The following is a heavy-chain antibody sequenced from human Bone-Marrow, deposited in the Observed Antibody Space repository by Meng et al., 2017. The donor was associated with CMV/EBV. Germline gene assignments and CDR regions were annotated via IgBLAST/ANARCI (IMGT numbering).Heavy chain of an antibody. J-gene: IGHJ4*02. CDR3: ARDVGKYCSSTSCFELVY. CDR2: ISSSSSYI. D-gene: IGHD2-2*01. Sequence: GGSLRLSCAASGFTFSSYSMNWVRQAPGKGLEWVSSISSSSSYIYYADSVKGRFTISRDNAKNSLYLQMNSLRAEDTAVYYCARDVGKYCSSTSCFELVYWGQGTLVTVSS. V-gene: IGHV3-21*01. CDR1: GFTFSSYS.